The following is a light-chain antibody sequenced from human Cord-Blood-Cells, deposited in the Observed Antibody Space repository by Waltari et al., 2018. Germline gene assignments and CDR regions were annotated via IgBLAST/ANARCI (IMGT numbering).Light chain of an antibody. CDR2: DVS. J-gene: IGLJ1*01. CDR3: SSYTSSSTYV. V-gene: IGLV2-14*01. CDR1: SSDVGGYNY. Sequence: QSALTQPASVSGSPGQSITIPCTGTSSDVGGYNYFSWYQQHPGKAHKLMIYDVSNRPSGVSNRFSGSKSGNTASLTISGLQAEDEADYYCSSYTSSSTYVFGTGTKVTVL.